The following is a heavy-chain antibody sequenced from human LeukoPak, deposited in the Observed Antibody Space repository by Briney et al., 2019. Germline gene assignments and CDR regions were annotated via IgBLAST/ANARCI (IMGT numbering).Heavy chain of an antibody. J-gene: IGHJ4*02. Sequence: SETLSLTCDVSGGSIMTTNWWSWVRQPPNKGLEWIGEVQLSGATNYNPSLESRVTMSIDTSKNHLSLELTSVTAADTAMYYCTRESVAFSPFGFWGQGTLVTVSS. V-gene: IGHV4-4*02. CDR1: GGSIMTTNW. D-gene: IGHD2-21*01. CDR2: VQLSGAT. CDR3: TRESVAFSPFGF.